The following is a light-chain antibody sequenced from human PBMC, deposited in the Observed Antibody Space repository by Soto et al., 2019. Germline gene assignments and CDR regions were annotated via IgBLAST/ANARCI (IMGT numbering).Light chain of an antibody. J-gene: IGLJ1*01. CDR2: GN. Sequence: QSVLTQPPSVSGAPGQRVTISCTGSSSNIGAGFDVHWYQQLPGTAPKLLIYGNIPDRFSGSKSGTSASLAITGLQAEDEADYYCQSYDSSLSGSVFGTGTKLTVL. CDR3: QSYDSSLSGSV. V-gene: IGLV1-40*01. CDR1: SSNIGAGFD.